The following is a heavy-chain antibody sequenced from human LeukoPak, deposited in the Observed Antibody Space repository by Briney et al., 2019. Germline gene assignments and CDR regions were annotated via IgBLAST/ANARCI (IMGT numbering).Heavy chain of an antibody. Sequence: GGSLRLSCAASGFTVSSNYMSWVRQAPGKGLEWVSVIYSGGSTYYADSVKGRFTISRDNSKNTLYLQMNSLRAEDTAVYYCASHSQQWLNYGMDVWSQGTTVTVSS. D-gene: IGHD6-19*01. CDR2: IYSGGST. V-gene: IGHV3-53*01. CDR3: ASHSQQWLNYGMDV. J-gene: IGHJ6*02. CDR1: GFTVSSNY.